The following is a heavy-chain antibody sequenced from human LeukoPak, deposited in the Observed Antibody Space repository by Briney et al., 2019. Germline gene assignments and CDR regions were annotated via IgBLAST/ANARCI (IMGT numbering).Heavy chain of an antibody. D-gene: IGHD3-10*01. CDR3: ARDAAGRQHDAFDI. CDR1: GFTFSSYG. Sequence: GGSLRLSCAASGFTFSSYGLHWVRQAPGKGLEWVAVISFDGSDKYYADSVKGRFTISRDNSKNTLYLQMNSLRAEDTAVYYCARDAAGRQHDAFDIWGQGTMVTVSS. CDR2: ISFDGSDK. J-gene: IGHJ3*02. V-gene: IGHV3-30*03.